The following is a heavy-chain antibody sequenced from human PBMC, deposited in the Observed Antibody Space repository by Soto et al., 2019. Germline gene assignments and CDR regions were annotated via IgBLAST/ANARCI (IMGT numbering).Heavy chain of an antibody. V-gene: IGHV4-61*01. J-gene: IGHJ5*02. CDR2: IYYSGST. D-gene: IGHD6-13*01. Sequence: KASETLSLTCTVSGGSVSSGSYYWSWIRQPPGKGLEWIGYIYYSGSTNYNPSLKSRVTISVDTSKNQLSLKLSSVTAADTAVYYCARNKIAAAGTLNWFDPWGQGTLVTVSS. CDR1: GGSVSSGSYY. CDR3: ARNKIAAAGTLNWFDP.